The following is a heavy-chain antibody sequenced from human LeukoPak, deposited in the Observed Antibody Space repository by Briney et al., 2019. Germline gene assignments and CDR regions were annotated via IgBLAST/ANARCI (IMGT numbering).Heavy chain of an antibody. Sequence: NPSETLSLTCTVSGGSISSYYWSWTRQPPGKGLEWIGYIYYSGSTNYNPSLKSRVTISVDTSKNQFSLKLSSVTAADTAVYYCARHTVTTEIDYWGQGTLVTVSS. D-gene: IGHD4-11*01. J-gene: IGHJ4*02. CDR3: ARHTVTTEIDY. CDR1: GGSISSYY. CDR2: IYYSGST. V-gene: IGHV4-59*08.